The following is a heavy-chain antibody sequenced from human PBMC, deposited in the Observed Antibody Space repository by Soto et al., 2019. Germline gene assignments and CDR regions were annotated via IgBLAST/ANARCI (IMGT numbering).Heavy chain of an antibody. D-gene: IGHD2-8*01. V-gene: IGHV1-46*01. CDR2: INPNGENT. Sequence: QVQLVQSGAEVKKPGASVKVSCKASGYTFTSHYMHWLRQAPGQGLEWMGIINPNGENTDYAQKCKGRITMTRDTSTSTVYMELSNLRSEDTAVYYCARAGRLMVYALEYWGQGTLLTVSS. CDR3: ARAGRLMVYALEY. CDR1: GYTFTSHY. J-gene: IGHJ4*02.